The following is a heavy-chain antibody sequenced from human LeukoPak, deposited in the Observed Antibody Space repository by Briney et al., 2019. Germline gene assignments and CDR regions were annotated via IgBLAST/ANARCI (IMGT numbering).Heavy chain of an antibody. CDR2: INHSGST. Sequence: PSETLSLTCAVYGGSFSGYCWSWIRQPPGKGLEWIGEINHSGSTNYNPSLKSRVTISVDTSKNQFSLKLSSVTAADTAVYYCARGRTDIVGATRWFDPWGQGTLVTVSS. J-gene: IGHJ5*02. D-gene: IGHD1-26*01. CDR1: GGSFSGYC. CDR3: ARGRTDIVGATRWFDP. V-gene: IGHV4-34*01.